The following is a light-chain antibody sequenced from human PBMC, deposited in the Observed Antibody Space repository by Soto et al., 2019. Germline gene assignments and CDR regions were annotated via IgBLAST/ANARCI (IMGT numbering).Light chain of an antibody. CDR1: QSVSSY. CDR3: QQRSNWPLT. CDR2: DAS. Sequence: EIVLTQSPATLSLSPGDRATLSCRASQSVSSYLAWYQQKFDQAPRLLIYDASNRATGIPARFSGSGSGTDFTLTISSLEPEDFAVYYCQQRSNWPLTFGPGTKVDIK. V-gene: IGKV3-11*01. J-gene: IGKJ3*01.